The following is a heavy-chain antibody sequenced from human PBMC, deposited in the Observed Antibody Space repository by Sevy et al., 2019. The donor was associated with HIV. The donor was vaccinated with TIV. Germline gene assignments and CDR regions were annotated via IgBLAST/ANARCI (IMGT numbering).Heavy chain of an antibody. D-gene: IGHD5-18*01. Sequence: SETLSLTCTVSGGSVSSGSYYWSWIRQPPGKGLEWIGYIYYSGSTNYNPSLKSRVTISVDTSKNQFSLKLSSVTAADTAVYYCAAPRYSYGDFDYSGQRTLVTVSS. CDR3: AAPRYSYGDFDY. CDR1: GGSVSSGSYY. V-gene: IGHV4-61*01. J-gene: IGHJ4*02. CDR2: IYYSGST.